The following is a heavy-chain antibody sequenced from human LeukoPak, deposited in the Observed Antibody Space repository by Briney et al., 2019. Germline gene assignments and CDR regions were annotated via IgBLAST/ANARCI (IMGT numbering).Heavy chain of an antibody. J-gene: IGHJ5*02. CDR1: GFTFSSYA. V-gene: IGHV3-23*01. CDR2: ISGSGGST. D-gene: IGHD3-3*01. Sequence: GGSLRLSCAASGFTFSSYAMSWVRQVPGKGLEWVSAISGSGGSTYYADSVRGRFTISRDNSKNTLYLQMNSLRAEDTAVYYCAKVRDFWSGYYTAWGQGTLVTVSS. CDR3: AKVRDFWSGYYTA.